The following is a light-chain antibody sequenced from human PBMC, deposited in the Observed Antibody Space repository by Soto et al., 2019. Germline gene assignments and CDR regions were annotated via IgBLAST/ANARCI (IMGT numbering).Light chain of an antibody. CDR1: QSVRSN. Sequence: EIVMTQSPATLSVSPGERASLSCRASQSVRSNLAWYQQKPGQAPRLLIYGASTRATGIPARFSGSGSGTDFTLAISSLQSEDFAVYYCQQYNNWSPITFGQGTRLEIK. CDR2: GAS. CDR3: QQYNNWSPIT. J-gene: IGKJ5*01. V-gene: IGKV3-15*01.